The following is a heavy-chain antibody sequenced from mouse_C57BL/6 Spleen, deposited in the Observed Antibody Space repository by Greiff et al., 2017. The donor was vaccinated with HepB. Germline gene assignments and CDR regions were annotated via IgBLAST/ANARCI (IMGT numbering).Heavy chain of an antibody. CDR1: GFTFSDYG. V-gene: IGHV5-17*01. J-gene: IGHJ3*01. D-gene: IGHD2-2*01. CDR3: ARGPRDYGYWFAY. Sequence: EVQRVESGGGLVKPGGSLKLSCAASGFTFSDYGMHWVRQAPEKGLERVAYISSGSSTIYYADTVKGRFTISRDNAKNTLFLQMTSLRSEDTAMYYCARGPRDYGYWFAYWGQGTLVTVSA. CDR2: ISSGSSTI.